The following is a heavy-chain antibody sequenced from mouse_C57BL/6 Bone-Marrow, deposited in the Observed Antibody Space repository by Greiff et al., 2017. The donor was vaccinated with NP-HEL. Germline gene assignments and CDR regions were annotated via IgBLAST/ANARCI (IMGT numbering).Heavy chain of an antibody. CDR1: GYSITSGYD. Sequence: EVQVVESGPGMVKPSQSLSLTCTVTGYSITSGYDWHWIRHFPGNKLEWMGYISYSGSTNYNPSLKSRISLTHDTSKNHFFLKLNSVTTEDTATYYCARGDYAPFAYWGQGTLVTVSA. D-gene: IGHD1-1*01. CDR2: ISYSGST. CDR3: ARGDYAPFAY. J-gene: IGHJ3*01. V-gene: IGHV3-1*01.